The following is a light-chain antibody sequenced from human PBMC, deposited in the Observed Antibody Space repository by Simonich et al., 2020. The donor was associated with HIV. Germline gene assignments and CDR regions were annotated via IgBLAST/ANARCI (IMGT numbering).Light chain of an antibody. V-gene: IGKV4-1*01. CDR2: WAA. J-gene: IGKJ1*01. CDR1: QSLLYSPSNKNY. Sequence: DIVMTQSPDSLAVSLGERATINCKSSQSLLYSPSNKNYLAWYQQRPGQPPKLLIYWAATRESGVPDRFSGSGSGTDFTLTISTLQAEDVAVYYCQQYYNTLWTFGQGTKVEIK. CDR3: QQYYNTLWT.